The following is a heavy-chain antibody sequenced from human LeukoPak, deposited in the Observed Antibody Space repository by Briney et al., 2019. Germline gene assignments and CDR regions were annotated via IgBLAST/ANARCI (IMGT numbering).Heavy chain of an antibody. D-gene: IGHD2-2*01. CDR3: AREGCSSTSCLGY. J-gene: IGHJ4*02. CDR2: IWYDGSNK. CDR1: GFTFSAYN. V-gene: IGHV3-33*08. Sequence: GGSLRLSCAASGFTFSAYNMNWVRQAPGKGLEWVAVIWYDGSNKYYADSVKGRFTISRDNSKNTLYLQMNSLRAEDTAVYYCAREGCSSTSCLGYWGQGTLVTVSS.